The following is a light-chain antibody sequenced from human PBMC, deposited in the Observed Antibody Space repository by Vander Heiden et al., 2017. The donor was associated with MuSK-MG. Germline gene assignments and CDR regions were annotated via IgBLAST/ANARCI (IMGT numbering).Light chain of an antibody. CDR1: SSDVSDYNY. CDR2: EVS. J-gene: IGLJ2*01. V-gene: IGLV2-14*01. CDR3: SSYTTSSTLLV. Sequence: QSALTQPASVSGSPGQSITISCTGTSSDVSDYNYDSWYQQHPSKAPKLLMYEVSNRPSGVSHRFSGTKSGNTASLTISGLQAEDESDYYCSSYTTSSTLLVFGGGTKLTVL.